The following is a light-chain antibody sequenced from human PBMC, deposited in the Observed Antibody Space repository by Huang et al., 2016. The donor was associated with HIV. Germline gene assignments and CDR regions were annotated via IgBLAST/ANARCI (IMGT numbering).Light chain of an antibody. CDR2: DAS. Sequence: EIVLTQSPATLSLSPGKRATLSCRASQSISRYLAWCQQKPGQAPRLLIYDASNRATGIPARFSGSGSGTDFTLTITSLEPEDFAVYYCQQSSSWPPLTFGGGTKVEIK. V-gene: IGKV3-11*01. CDR3: QQSSSWPPLT. J-gene: IGKJ4*01. CDR1: QSISRY.